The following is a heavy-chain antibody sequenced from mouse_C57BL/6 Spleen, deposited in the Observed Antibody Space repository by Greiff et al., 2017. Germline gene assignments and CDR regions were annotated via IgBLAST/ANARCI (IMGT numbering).Heavy chain of an antibody. V-gene: IGHV1-52*01. D-gene: IGHD2-4*01. Sequence: VQLQQSGAELVRPGSSVKLSCKASGYTFTSYWMHWVKQRPIQGLEWIGNIDPSDSETHYNQKFKDKATLTVDKSSSTAYMQLSSLTSEDSAVYYCARLDDYDGAYWGQGTLVTVSA. CDR3: ARLDDYDGAY. CDR1: GYTFTSYW. J-gene: IGHJ3*01. CDR2: IDPSDSET.